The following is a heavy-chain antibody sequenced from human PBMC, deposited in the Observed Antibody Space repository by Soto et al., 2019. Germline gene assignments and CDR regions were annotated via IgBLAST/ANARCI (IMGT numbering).Heavy chain of an antibody. CDR3: ARPHSSGWYAFDI. CDR2: IYYSGST. D-gene: IGHD6-19*01. J-gene: IGHJ3*02. Sequence: LLQLPETLSLTCTVSGGSISSSSYYWGWIRQPPGKGLEWIGSIYYSGSTYYNPSLKSRVTISVDTSKNQFSLKLSSVTAADTAVYYCARPHSSGWYAFDIWGQGTMVTVSS. V-gene: IGHV4-39*01. CDR1: GGSISSSSYY.